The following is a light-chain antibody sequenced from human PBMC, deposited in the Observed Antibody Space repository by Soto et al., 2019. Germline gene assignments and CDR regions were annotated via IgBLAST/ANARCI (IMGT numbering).Light chain of an antibody. CDR1: QSVSSSF. V-gene: IGKV3-20*01. CDR2: GAS. Sequence: IVLTQSPGTLSLSPGERATLSCRASQSVSSSFLAWYQQKPGQAPRLLIYGASSRATGIPDRFSGSGSGTDFTLTISRLEPGDFAVYYCQQYGRSPWTFGQGTKVEIK. CDR3: QQYGRSPWT. J-gene: IGKJ1*01.